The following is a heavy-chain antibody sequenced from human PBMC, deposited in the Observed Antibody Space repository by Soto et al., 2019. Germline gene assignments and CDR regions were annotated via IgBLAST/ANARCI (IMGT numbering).Heavy chain of an antibody. CDR1: GYSFTRYG. V-gene: IGHV1-18*01. D-gene: IGHD3-16*01. J-gene: IGHJ6*02. Sequence: QVQLVQSRAEVKNPGASVKVSCKASGYSFTRYGIAWARQAPGQGLEWMGWINTYNGNTNYAQNLQGRVTLTTDTSTSTAYRELRSLRSNDTAIYYCAMVDVYVTPSPQDVWGQGTTVIVSS. CDR3: AMVDVYVTPSPQDV. CDR2: INTYNGNT.